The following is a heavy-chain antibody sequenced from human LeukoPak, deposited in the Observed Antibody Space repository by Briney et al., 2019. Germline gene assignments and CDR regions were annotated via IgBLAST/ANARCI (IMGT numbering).Heavy chain of an antibody. Sequence: GGSLRLSCTASGFPFGDYTISWFRQAPGKGLEWVGFIRGKTYGGTTEYAASVKGRFTMSRDDSKSIAYLQLNSLKTEDTAVYYCTREKSYYYDTSGSDYWGQGTLVTVSS. CDR2: IRGKTYGGTT. CDR3: TREKSYYYDTSGSDY. J-gene: IGHJ4*02. D-gene: IGHD3-22*01. CDR1: GFPFGDYT. V-gene: IGHV3-49*03.